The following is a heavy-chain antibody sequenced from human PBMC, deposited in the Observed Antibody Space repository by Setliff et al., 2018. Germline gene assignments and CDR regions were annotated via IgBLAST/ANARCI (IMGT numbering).Heavy chain of an antibody. CDR2: IYYSGST. J-gene: IGHJ4*02. Sequence: PSETLSLTCTVSGGSISSHYWSWIRQPPGKGLEWIGYIYYSGSTNYNPSLKSRVTISVDTSKNQFSLKLSSVTAAVTAVYYCARRAGAAYFDYWGQGTLVTVSS. V-gene: IGHV4-59*11. CDR3: ARRAGAAYFDY. CDR1: GGSISSHY. D-gene: IGHD1-26*01.